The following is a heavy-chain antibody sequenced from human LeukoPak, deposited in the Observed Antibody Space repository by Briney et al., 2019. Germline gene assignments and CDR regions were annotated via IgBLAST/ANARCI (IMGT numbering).Heavy chain of an antibody. Sequence: PGGSLRLSCAASGFTFSSYWMSWVRQAPGKGLEWVANIKQDGSEKYYVDSVKGRFTISRVNAKNSLYLQMNSLRAEDTAVYYCAREQQLVRVYYYYYMDVWGKGTTVTVSS. J-gene: IGHJ6*03. D-gene: IGHD6-13*01. CDR3: AREQQLVRVYYYYYMDV. CDR2: IKQDGSEK. V-gene: IGHV3-7*01. CDR1: GFTFSSYW.